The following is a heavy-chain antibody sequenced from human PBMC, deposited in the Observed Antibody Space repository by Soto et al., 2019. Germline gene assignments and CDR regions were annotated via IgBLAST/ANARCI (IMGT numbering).Heavy chain of an antibody. Sequence: PGGSLRLSCAASGFTFSSYSMNWVRQAPGKGLEWVSSISSSSSYIYYADSVKGRFTISRDNAKNSLYLQMNSLRAEDTAVYYCARTLGGNAWAYSYYGMGVWGQGTTVTVSS. J-gene: IGHJ6*02. D-gene: IGHD3-16*01. CDR2: ISSSSSYI. CDR1: GFTFSSYS. V-gene: IGHV3-21*01. CDR3: ARTLGGNAWAYSYYGMGV.